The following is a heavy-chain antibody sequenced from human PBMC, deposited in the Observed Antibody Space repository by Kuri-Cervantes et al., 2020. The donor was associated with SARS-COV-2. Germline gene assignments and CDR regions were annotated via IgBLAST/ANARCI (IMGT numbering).Heavy chain of an antibody. CDR3: ARPNWGLDY. V-gene: IGHV1-2*02. Sequence: ASVEVSCKASGYTFIDYHMHWVRQAPGQGLEWMGWINPNGGGTNYAQKFQGRVTMTSDTSIDTAYMELSGLRSDDTAVYYCARPNWGLDYWGQGTPVTVSS. CDR2: INPNGGGT. CDR1: GYTFIDYH. D-gene: IGHD7-27*01. J-gene: IGHJ4*02.